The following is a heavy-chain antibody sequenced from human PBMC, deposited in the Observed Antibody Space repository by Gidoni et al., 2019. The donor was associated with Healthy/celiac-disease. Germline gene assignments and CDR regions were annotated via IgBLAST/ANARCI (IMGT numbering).Heavy chain of an antibody. CDR2: IFSNDEK. CDR1: GFSLSNARMG. V-gene: IGHV2-26*01. Sequence: QVTLKESGPVLVKPTETLTLTCTVSGFSLSNARMGVSWIRHPPGKALEWLAHIFSNDEKSYSTSLKSRLTISKDTSKSQVVLTMTNMDPVDTATYYCARISHPDKHQHIVVVPAAIPLDAFDIWGQGTMVTVSS. CDR3: ARISHPDKHQHIVVVPAAIPLDAFDI. D-gene: IGHD2-2*02. J-gene: IGHJ3*02.